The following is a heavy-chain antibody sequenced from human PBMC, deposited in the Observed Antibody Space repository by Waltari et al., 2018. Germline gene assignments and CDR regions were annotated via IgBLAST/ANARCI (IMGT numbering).Heavy chain of an antibody. CDR3: ARDPKVVQLWSSPSYYFDY. J-gene: IGHJ4*02. Sequence: QVQLVQSGAEVKKPGASVKVSCKASGYTFTSYYMHWVRQAPGHGLEGMGIINPSGGSTRYAKKFQGRVTMTRDTSTSTVYMELSSLRSEDTAVYYCARDPKVVQLWSSPSYYFDYWGQGTLVTVSS. V-gene: IGHV1-46*01. CDR2: INPSGGST. D-gene: IGHD5-18*01. CDR1: GYTFTSYY.